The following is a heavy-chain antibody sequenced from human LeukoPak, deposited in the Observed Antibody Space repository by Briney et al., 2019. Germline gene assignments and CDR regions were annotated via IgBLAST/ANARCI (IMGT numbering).Heavy chain of an antibody. D-gene: IGHD5-12*01. CDR2: IKQDGSEK. Sequence: PGGSLRLSCAVSGFTFSSWWMTWVRQAPGKGLEWVANIKQDGSEKNYVDSVKGRFTISRDNVKNSLDLQMNRLRAEDTAVYYCARGHIGMDVWGKGTTVTVSS. V-gene: IGHV3-7*01. J-gene: IGHJ6*04. CDR1: GFTFSSWW. CDR3: ARGHIGMDV.